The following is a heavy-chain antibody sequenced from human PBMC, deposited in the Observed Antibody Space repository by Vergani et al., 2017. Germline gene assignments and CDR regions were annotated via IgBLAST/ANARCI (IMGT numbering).Heavy chain of an antibody. CDR1: GGSISSGSYY. D-gene: IGHD2-15*01. V-gene: IGHV4-61*02. J-gene: IGHJ4*02. CDR3: ARESRGMVAACVRFDY. CDR2: IYTSGST. Sequence: QVQLQESGPGLVKPSQTLSLTCTVSGGSISSGSYYWSWIRQPAGKGLEWIGRIYTSGSTNYNPSLKSRVTISVDTSKNQFSLKLSSVTAADTAVYYCARESRGMVAACVRFDYWGQGTLVTVSS.